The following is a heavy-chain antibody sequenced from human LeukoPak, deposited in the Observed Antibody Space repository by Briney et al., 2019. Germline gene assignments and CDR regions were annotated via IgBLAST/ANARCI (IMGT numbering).Heavy chain of an antibody. D-gene: IGHD5-24*01. CDR3: ARALNSRDGYSYYFDY. Sequence: PGGSLRLSCAASGFTFSSYSMNWVRQAPGKGLEWVSSISSSSSYIYYADSVKGRFTISRDNAKNSLYLQMNSLRAEDTAVYYCARALNSRDGYSYYFDYWGQGTLVTVSS. CDR2: ISSSSSYI. CDR1: GFTFSSYS. V-gene: IGHV3-21*04. J-gene: IGHJ4*02.